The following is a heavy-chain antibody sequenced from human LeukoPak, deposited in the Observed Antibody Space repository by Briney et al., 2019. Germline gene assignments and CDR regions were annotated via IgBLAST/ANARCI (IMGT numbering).Heavy chain of an antibody. CDR3: ARGGGMGHYYYYMDV. J-gene: IGHJ6*03. CDR1: GGSISGYY. Sequence: PSETLSLTCTVSGGSISGYYWSWIRQPPGKGLEWIGYIYYSGSTNYNPSLKSRVTISVDTSKNQFSLKLSSVTAADTAVYHCARGGGMGHYYYYMDVWGKGTTVTISS. V-gene: IGHV4-59*01. D-gene: IGHD5-24*01. CDR2: IYYSGST.